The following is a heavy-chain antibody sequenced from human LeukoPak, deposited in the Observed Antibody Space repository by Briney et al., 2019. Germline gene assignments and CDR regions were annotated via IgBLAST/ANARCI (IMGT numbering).Heavy chain of an antibody. CDR3: AKMTGYSGGFIDY. D-gene: IGHD6-19*01. Sequence: PGGSLRLSCAASGFTFSSYGMHWVRQAPGKGLEWVAFIRYDGSNKYYADSVKGRFTISRDNSKNTLYLQMNSLRAEDTAVYYCAKMTGYSGGFIDYWGQGTLVTVSS. J-gene: IGHJ4*02. CDR1: GFTFSSYG. CDR2: IRYDGSNK. V-gene: IGHV3-30*02.